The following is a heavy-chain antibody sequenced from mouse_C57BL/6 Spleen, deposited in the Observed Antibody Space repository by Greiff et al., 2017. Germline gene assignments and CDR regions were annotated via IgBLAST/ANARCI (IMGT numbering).Heavy chain of an antibody. CDR3: ARGDDYDDVPYAMDY. D-gene: IGHD2-4*01. J-gene: IGHJ4*01. CDR2: IHPNSGST. V-gene: IGHV1-64*01. Sequence: QVQLKQPGAELVKPGASVKLSCKASGYTFTSYWMHWVKQRPGQGLEWIGMIHPNSGSTNYNEKFKSKATLTVDKSSSTAYMQLSSLTSEDSAVYYCARGDDYDDVPYAMDYWGQGTSVTVSS. CDR1: GYTFTSYW.